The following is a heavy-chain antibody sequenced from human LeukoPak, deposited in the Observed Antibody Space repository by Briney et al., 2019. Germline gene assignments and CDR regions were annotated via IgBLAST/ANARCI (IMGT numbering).Heavy chain of an antibody. CDR3: ARDLRYCSGGSCSETAMAYFDY. J-gene: IGHJ4*02. Sequence: ASVKDSCKASGYTFTSYDINWVRQATGQGLEWMGWMNPNNGNTDYAQKLQGRVTMTTDTSTSTAYMELRSLRSDDTAVYYCARDLRYCSGGSCSETAMAYFDYWGQGTLVTVSS. D-gene: IGHD2-15*01. CDR1: GYTFTSYD. V-gene: IGHV1-18*01. CDR2: MNPNNGNT.